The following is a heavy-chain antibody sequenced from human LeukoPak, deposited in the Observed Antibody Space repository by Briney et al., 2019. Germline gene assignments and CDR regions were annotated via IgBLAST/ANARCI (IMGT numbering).Heavy chain of an antibody. CDR1: GYAFPHYG. CDR3: VRSGSNWSCDS. CDR2: INAGNGDDT. J-gene: IGHJ4*02. V-gene: IGHV1-3*01. Sequence: ASVKVSCKASGYAFPHYGVQWVRQAPGQTLEWMGWINAGNGDDTKYSQKLQARLTMTTDTSATTVYMELNSLRSEDTAVYYCVRSGSNWSCDSWGQGTLVTVSS. D-gene: IGHD6-13*01.